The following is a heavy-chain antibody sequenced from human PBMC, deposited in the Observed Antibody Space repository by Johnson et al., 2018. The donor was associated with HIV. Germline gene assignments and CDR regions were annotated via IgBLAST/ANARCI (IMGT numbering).Heavy chain of an antibody. D-gene: IGHD6-6*01. V-gene: IGHV3-30*14. Sequence: QVQLVESGGGVVRPGRSLRLSCVVSGFTFSNYAIHWVRQAPGKGLEWVAVISYDGTNTYYADSVRGRFTISRDNSRNTVSLQMIILRPKDTAMYYCASGVTARAPLLIWGQGTMVTVSS. CDR1: GFTFSNYA. CDR3: ASGVTARAPLLI. J-gene: IGHJ3*02. CDR2: ISYDGTNT.